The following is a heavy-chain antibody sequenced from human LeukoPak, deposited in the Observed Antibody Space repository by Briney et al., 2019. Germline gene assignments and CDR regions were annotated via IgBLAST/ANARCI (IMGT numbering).Heavy chain of an antibody. CDR2: ISSSSSYI. Sequence: GGSLRLSCAASGFTFSSYSMNWVRQAPGKGLEWVSSISSSSSYIYYADSVKGRFTISRDNAKNSLYLQMNSLRAEDTAVYYCARGPGSGTGGMDVWGQGTTVTVSS. J-gene: IGHJ6*02. CDR3: ARGPGSGTGGMDV. CDR1: GFTFSSYS. D-gene: IGHD3-10*01. V-gene: IGHV3-21*01.